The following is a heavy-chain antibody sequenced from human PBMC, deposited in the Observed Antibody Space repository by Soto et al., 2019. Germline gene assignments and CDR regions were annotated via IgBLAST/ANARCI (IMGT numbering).Heavy chain of an antibody. Sequence: GGSLRLSCAASGFTFTNYPMNWVRRAPGKGLEWVAAISSSGAVTKYADSVKGRFTISRDNSRNTLFLQMNSLGAQDAALYHCAKGLLTGSNPYYALDAWGQGTTVTVSS. J-gene: IGHJ6*02. CDR1: GFTFTNYP. V-gene: IGHV3-23*01. CDR3: AKGLLTGSNPYYALDA. D-gene: IGHD3-9*01. CDR2: ISSSGAVT.